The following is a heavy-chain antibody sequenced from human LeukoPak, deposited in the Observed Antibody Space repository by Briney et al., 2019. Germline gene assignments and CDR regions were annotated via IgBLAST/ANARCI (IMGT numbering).Heavy chain of an antibody. CDR3: ARDVDRYGHDY. J-gene: IGHJ4*02. CDR2: IIPIFGTA. CDR1: GYTFTVYY. Sequence: ASVKVSCKASGYTFTVYYMHWVRQAPGQGLEWMGGIIPIFGTADYAQKFQGRVTITADESTSTAYMELSSLRSEDTAVYYCARDVDRYGHDYWGQGTLVTVSS. D-gene: IGHD5-18*01. V-gene: IGHV1-69*13.